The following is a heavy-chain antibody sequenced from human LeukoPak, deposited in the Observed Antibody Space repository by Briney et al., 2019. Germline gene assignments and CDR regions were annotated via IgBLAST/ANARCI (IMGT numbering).Heavy chain of an antibody. J-gene: IGHJ4*02. D-gene: IGHD2-15*01. CDR3: ARRAREYSHPYYY. Sequence: GGSLRLSCTVSGFTVSSNSMSWVRQAPGKGLEWVSFIYSGGNTHYADSGKGRFTISRDNSKNTLYLQMNSLSADDTAVYYCARRAREYSHPYYYWGKGTLVTVSS. CDR2: IYSGGNT. CDR1: GFTVSSNS. V-gene: IGHV3-53*01.